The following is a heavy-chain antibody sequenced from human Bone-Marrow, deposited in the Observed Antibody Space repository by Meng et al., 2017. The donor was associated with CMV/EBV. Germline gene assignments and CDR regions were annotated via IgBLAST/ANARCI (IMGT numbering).Heavy chain of an antibody. J-gene: IGHJ6*02. Sequence: ASVKVSCKASGYTFTNYYMHWVRQAPGQGLEWMGWINPNNGGTNYAQKFQGRVTMTTDTSITTAYMDLSRLRSDDTAVYYCARVLGVHTIFGVVITPYYYYGMDVWGQGTTVTVSS. CDR2: INPNNGGT. D-gene: IGHD3-3*01. CDR3: ARVLGVHTIFGVVITPYYYYGMDV. CDR1: GYTFTNYY. V-gene: IGHV1-2*02.